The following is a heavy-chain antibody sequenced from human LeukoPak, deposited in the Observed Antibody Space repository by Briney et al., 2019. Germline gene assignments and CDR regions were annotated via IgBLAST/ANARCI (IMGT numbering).Heavy chain of an antibody. CDR3: AISKEERFLEWPGRRRYFDL. J-gene: IGHJ2*01. V-gene: IGHV4-39*01. D-gene: IGHD3-3*01. CDR1: GASTRSNNYY. CDR2: IYYLGTT. Sequence: SETLSLTCTVSGASTRSNNYYWAWIRQPPGKGLEWIGSIYYLGTTYDNPSLKSRVTISMDTSKNQFSLKLSSVTAADTAVYYCAISKEERFLEWPGRRRYFDLWGRGTLVTVSS.